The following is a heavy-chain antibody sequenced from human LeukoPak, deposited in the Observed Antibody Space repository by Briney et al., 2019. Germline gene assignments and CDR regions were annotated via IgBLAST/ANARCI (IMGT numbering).Heavy chain of an antibody. D-gene: IGHD6-19*01. CDR3: VRVAVAGNLNNWFDP. Sequence: PGRSLGLSCAASGFTFSNYGMHWVRQAPGKGLEWVAVIWYDGSNKYYADSVKGRFTISRDNSKNTLYLQMNSLRAEDTAVYYCVRVAVAGNLNNWFDPWGQGTLVTVSS. J-gene: IGHJ5*02. V-gene: IGHV3-33*01. CDR2: IWYDGSNK. CDR1: GFTFSNYG.